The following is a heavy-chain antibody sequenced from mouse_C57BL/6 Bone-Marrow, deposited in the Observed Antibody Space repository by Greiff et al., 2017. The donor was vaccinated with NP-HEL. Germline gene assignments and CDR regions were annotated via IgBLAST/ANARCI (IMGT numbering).Heavy chain of an antibody. CDR1: GYTFTSYG. V-gene: IGHV1-81*01. CDR3: ARSDYYGSSPWFAY. CDR2: IYPRSGNT. J-gene: IGHJ3*01. Sequence: QVHVKQSGAELARPGASVKLSCKASGYTFTSYGISWVKQRTGQGLEWIGEIYPRSGNTYYNEKFKGKATLTADKSSSTAYMELRSLTSEDSAVYFCARSDYYGSSPWFAYWGQGTLVTVSA. D-gene: IGHD1-1*01.